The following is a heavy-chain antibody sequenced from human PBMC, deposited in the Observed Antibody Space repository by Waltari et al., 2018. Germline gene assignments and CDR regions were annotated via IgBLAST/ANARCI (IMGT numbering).Heavy chain of an antibody. CDR1: GGSIRYDTSH. J-gene: IGHJ3*02. D-gene: IGHD1-26*01. CDR2: IHYDGTT. Sequence: QLQLQESGTGRLKPSETLYLTCTVPGGSIRYDTSHWGWIRQRPGKGLEWIANIHYDGTTYYNPSLKSRVTISVDTFKNQFSLRLSSVTAADTALYYCARLSDTAFDIWGQGTMVTVSS. CDR3: ARLSDTAFDI. V-gene: IGHV4-39*01.